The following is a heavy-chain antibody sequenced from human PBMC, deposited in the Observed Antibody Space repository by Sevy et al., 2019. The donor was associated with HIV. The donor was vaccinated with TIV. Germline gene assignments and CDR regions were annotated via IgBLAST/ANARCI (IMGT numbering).Heavy chain of an antibody. Sequence: GGSLRLSCKASGLTFNSHAMHWVRQAPGKGLEWVAVISYNGGHTFYGDSVKGRFIISRDNSKNTLYLEMNSLKVEDTALYYCARESGYTVNWSPGDHWGQGTLVTVPS. D-gene: IGHD1-1*01. V-gene: IGHV3-30-3*01. CDR3: ARESGYTVNWSPGDH. CDR2: ISYNGGHT. J-gene: IGHJ4*02. CDR1: GLTFNSHA.